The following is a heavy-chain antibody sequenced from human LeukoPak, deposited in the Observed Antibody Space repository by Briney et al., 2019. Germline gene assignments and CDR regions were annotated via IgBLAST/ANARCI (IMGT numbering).Heavy chain of an antibody. D-gene: IGHD3-22*01. Sequence: SSETLSLTCTVSGGSISSYYWSWIRQPPGKGLEWIGYIYYSGSTNYNPSLKSRVTISVDTSNNQFSLKLSYVTAADTAVYYCARSDSMIVVAPFDYWGQGTLVTVSS. CDR2: IYYSGST. J-gene: IGHJ4*02. V-gene: IGHV4-59*01. CDR1: GGSISSYY. CDR3: ARSDSMIVVAPFDY.